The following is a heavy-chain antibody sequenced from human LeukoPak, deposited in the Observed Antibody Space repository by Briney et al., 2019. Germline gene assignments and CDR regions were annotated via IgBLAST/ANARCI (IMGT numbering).Heavy chain of an antibody. CDR3: ARDYSSSIY. Sequence: ASVKVSCKASGYSFTKYGVSWVRQAPGQGLEWMGWIGTHTGNRNYVKKFQGRVTLTTETSTSTAYMELTRLRSDDTAMYYCARDYSSSIYWGQGTLVTVSS. CDR1: GYSFTKYG. J-gene: IGHJ4*02. D-gene: IGHD6-6*01. V-gene: IGHV1-18*01. CDR2: IGTHTGNR.